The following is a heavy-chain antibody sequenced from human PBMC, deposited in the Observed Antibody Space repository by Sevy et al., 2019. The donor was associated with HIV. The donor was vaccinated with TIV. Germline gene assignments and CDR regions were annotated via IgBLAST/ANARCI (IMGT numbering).Heavy chain of an antibody. J-gene: IGHJ4*02. CDR1: GFTFGDYA. CDR2: IRRNSHEPYGGTT. V-gene: IGHV3-49*03. Sequence: GGSLRLSYTSSGFTFGDYAMSWFRQAPGKGLEWVAFIRRNSHEPYGGTTEYAASVKGRFTISRDDSKRIAYLQMNSLKTEDTAVYYCTRALATADTPEYYFDYWGQGVLVTVSS. CDR3: TRALATADTPEYYFDY. D-gene: IGHD5-12*01.